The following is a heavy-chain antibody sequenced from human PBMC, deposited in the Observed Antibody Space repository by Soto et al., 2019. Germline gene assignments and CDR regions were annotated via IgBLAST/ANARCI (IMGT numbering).Heavy chain of an antibody. CDR2: IIPLVGTT. Sequence: QVQLVQSGAEVKKPGSSVKVSCKVSGGPLSSFTLSWVRQAPGQGPEWMGEIIPLVGTTNYVQDFQGRLTIAADVSTNTASMELSSLRSDDTALYYCGRDSIAASGFDAWGQGTLVTVS. CDR3: GRDSIAASGFDA. D-gene: IGHD6-13*01. CDR1: GGPLSSFT. V-gene: IGHV1-69*12. J-gene: IGHJ4*02.